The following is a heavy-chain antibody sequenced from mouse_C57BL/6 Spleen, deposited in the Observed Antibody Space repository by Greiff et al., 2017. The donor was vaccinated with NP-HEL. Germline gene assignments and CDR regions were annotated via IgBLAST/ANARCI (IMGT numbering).Heavy chain of an antibody. CDR2: INPNNGGT. D-gene: IGHD1-1*01. Sequence: EVQLQQSGPELVKPGASVKIPCKASGYTFTDYNMDWVKQSHGKSLEWIGDINPNNGGTIYNQKFKGKATLTVDKSSSTAYMELRSLTSEDTAVYYCARRDYYGSSYVSYAMDYWGQGTSVTVSS. V-gene: IGHV1-18*01. CDR1: GYTFTDYN. CDR3: ARRDYYGSSYVSYAMDY. J-gene: IGHJ4*01.